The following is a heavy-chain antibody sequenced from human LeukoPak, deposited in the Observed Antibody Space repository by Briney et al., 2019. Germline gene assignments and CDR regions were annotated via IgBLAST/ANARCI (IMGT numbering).Heavy chain of an antibody. CDR3: AKQISRGDYVSSFDY. D-gene: IGHD4-17*01. J-gene: IGHJ4*02. CDR2: KWYDGSNK. Sequence: GGALRLFRAACGFTFSSYCMHWVRQPSGKGLEWVAVKWYDGSNKYYADSVRGRFTNSRHNSKNTLYLQMNSLRAEDTAVYYCAKQISRGDYVSSFDYWGQGTLVTVSS. CDR1: GFTFSSYC. V-gene: IGHV3-33*06.